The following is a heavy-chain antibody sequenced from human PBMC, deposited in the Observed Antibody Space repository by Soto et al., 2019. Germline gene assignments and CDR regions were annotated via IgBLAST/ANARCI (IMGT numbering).Heavy chain of an antibody. J-gene: IGHJ6*02. CDR3: ARGAIFGVVLYYGMDV. Sequence: SVKVSCKASGGTFSSYAISWLRQSPGQGLEWMGGIIPIFGTANYAQKFQGRVTITADESTSTAYMELSSLRSEDTAVYYCARGAIFGVVLYYGMDVWGQGTTVTVSS. CDR2: IIPIFGTA. CDR1: GGTFSSYA. V-gene: IGHV1-69*13. D-gene: IGHD3-3*01.